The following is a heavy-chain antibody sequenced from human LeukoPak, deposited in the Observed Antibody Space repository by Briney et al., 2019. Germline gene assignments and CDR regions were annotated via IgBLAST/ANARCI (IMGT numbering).Heavy chain of an antibody. V-gene: IGHV4-34*01. D-gene: IGHD3-10*01. Sequence: PSETLSLTCAVYGGSLSGYYWSWIRQPPGKGLEWIGEINHSGSTNYNPSLKSRVTISVDTSKNQFSLKLSSVTAADTAVYYCARLVITMVRGVILYNWFDPWGQGTLVTVSS. CDR3: ARLVITMVRGVILYNWFDP. J-gene: IGHJ5*02. CDR2: INHSGST. CDR1: GGSLSGYY.